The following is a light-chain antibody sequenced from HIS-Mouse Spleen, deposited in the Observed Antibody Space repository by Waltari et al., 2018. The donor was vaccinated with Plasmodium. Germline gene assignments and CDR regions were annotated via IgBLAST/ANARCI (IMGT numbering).Light chain of an antibody. V-gene: IGLV3-10*01. Sequence: SYELTQPPSVSVSPGQTARLTCSGDALPQKSAYWYQQKSGQAPVLGIYEDSKRPSGIPERFSGSSSGTMATLTISGAQVEDEADYYCYSTDSSGNHRVFGGGTKLTVL. CDR2: EDS. CDR1: ALPQKS. J-gene: IGLJ3*02. CDR3: YSTDSSGNHRV.